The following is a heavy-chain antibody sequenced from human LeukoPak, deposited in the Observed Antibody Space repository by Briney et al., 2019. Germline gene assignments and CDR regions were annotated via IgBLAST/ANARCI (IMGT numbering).Heavy chain of an antibody. CDR1: GYSISSGYY. Sequence: SETLSLTCTVSGYSISSGYYWGWIRQPPGKGLEWIGSIYHSGSTYYNPSLKSRVTISVDTSKNQFSPKLSSVTAADTAVYYCAGVGGNGAFDYWGQGILVTVSS. CDR3: AGVGGNGAFDY. D-gene: IGHD4-23*01. V-gene: IGHV4-38-2*02. J-gene: IGHJ4*02. CDR2: IYHSGST.